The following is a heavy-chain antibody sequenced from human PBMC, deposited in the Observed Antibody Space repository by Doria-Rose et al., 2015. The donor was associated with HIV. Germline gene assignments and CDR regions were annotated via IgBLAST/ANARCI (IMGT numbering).Heavy chain of an antibody. V-gene: IGHV4-59*01. CDR1: GGSISHYY. J-gene: IGHJ4*02. D-gene: IGHD1-26*01. CDR2: IFYTGST. CDR3: ARVLSGTYDY. Sequence: QVQPQESGPGLVKPSETLSLTCSVSGGSISHYYWSWIRQTPGNGLEYIGDIFYTGSTNYSPSLKSRVSISIDTSKNKFSLRLSSVTAADTAVYYCARVLSGTYDYWGQGTLVTVSS.